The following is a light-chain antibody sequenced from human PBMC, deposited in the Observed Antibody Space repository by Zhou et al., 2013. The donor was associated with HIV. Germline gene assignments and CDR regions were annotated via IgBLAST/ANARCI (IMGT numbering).Light chain of an antibody. J-gene: IGLJ2*01. CDR2: VNN. Sequence: QSVLTQPPSVSGAPGQRVTISCTGSSSNIGAGYDVHWYQQLPGTAPKLLIYVNNNRPSGVPDRFPGSKSGTSASLAITGLQAEDEADYYCQSYDSSLSVVFGGGTRLTVL. V-gene: IGLV1-40*01. CDR1: SSNIGAGYD. CDR3: QSYDSSLSVV.